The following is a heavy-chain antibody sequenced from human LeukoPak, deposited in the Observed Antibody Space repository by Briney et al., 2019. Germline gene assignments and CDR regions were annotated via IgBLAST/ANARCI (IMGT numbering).Heavy chain of an antibody. J-gene: IGHJ4*02. Sequence: SQTLSLTCVVSGDSVSSKNGAGNWIRQSPSRGLAWLGRTYYRSKWYNDYAESMEGRMTISQDTSKNQYSLHLNSVTPDDTAVYYCARDFGTTGWHTFDYWGQGTLVTVSS. CDR1: GDSVSSKNGA. V-gene: IGHV6-1*01. CDR2: TYYRSKWYN. CDR3: ARDFGTTGWHTFDY. D-gene: IGHD6-19*01.